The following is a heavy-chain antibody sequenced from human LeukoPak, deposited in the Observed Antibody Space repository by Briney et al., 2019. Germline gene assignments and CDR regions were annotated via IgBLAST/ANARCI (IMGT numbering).Heavy chain of an antibody. D-gene: IGHD2-15*01. J-gene: IGHJ4*02. Sequence: PSETLSLTCTVSGGSISSYYWSWIRQPPAKELALIGYIYNSGSTNYNPSLKSRVTISVDTSQNQFSLKLSSVTAADTAVYYCARVSSGVYFDYWGQGTLVTVSS. CDR1: GGSISSYY. CDR3: ARVSSGVYFDY. CDR2: IYNSGST. V-gene: IGHV4-59*01.